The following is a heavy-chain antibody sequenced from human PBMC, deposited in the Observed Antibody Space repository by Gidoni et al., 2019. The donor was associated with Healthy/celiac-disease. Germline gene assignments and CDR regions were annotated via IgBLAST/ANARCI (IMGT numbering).Heavy chain of an antibody. V-gene: IGHV5-51*01. CDR3: ARRGDDYGDSTPLDY. CDR1: GYRCTSYW. Sequence: EVQLVQSGEEVKKPGESLKSSWKGSGYRCTSYWIGWVRQMPGKGLEWMGIIYPGDSDTRYSPSFQGQVTISADKSISTAYLQWSSLKASDTAMYYCARRGDDYGDSTPLDYWGQGTLVTVSS. CDR2: IYPGDSDT. D-gene: IGHD4-17*01. J-gene: IGHJ4*02.